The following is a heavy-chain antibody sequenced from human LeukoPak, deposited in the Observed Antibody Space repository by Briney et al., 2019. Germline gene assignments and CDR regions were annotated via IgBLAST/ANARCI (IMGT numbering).Heavy chain of an antibody. Sequence: GGSLRLSCAASGFTFSNYWMHWVRQAPGEGLVWVSRISTDGSSTAYADSVKGRFTISRDNARNTLYLQMNSLRAEDAAVYYCGRGFALVPAGIPDYWGQGTLVTVSS. CDR3: GRGFALVPAGIPDY. D-gene: IGHD2-2*01. CDR1: GFTFSNYW. J-gene: IGHJ4*02. CDR2: ISTDGSST. V-gene: IGHV3-74*01.